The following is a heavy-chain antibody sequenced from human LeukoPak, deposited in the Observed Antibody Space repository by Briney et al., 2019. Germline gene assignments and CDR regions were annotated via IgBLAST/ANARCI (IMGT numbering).Heavy chain of an antibody. D-gene: IGHD6-13*01. V-gene: IGHV4-39*07. CDR3: AREYSSSWLNY. J-gene: IGHJ4*02. Sequence: SETLSLTCTVSGGSISSTGFYWGWIRQPPGKGLEWMGSVDSGGKTYYIPSLKSRLTISMDTSKSQFSLKLSSVTAADTAVYYCAREYSSSWLNYWGQGTLVTVSS. CDR2: VDSGGKT. CDR1: GGSISSTGFY.